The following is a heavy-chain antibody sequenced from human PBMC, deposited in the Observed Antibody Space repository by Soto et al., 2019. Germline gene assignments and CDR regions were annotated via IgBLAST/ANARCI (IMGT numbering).Heavy chain of an antibody. CDR2: IKQDGSEK. V-gene: IGHV3-7*01. Sequence: ASETLSLTCTVSGGSLSSYYWSWVRQAPGKGLEWVANIKQDGSEKYYVDSVKGRFTISRDNAKNSLYLQMNSLRAEDTAVYYCARSLWFGELSTWGQGTLVTVSS. D-gene: IGHD3-10*01. CDR1: GGSLSSYY. CDR3: ARSLWFGELST. J-gene: IGHJ5*02.